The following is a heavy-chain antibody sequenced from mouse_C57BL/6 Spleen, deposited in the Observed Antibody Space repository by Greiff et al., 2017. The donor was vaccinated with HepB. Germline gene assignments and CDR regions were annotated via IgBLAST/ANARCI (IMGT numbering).Heavy chain of an antibody. CDR2: ISYSGST. V-gene: IGHV3-1*01. CDR1: GYSITSGYD. J-gene: IGHJ4*01. CDR3: ARGNFTDAMDY. Sequence: EVQRVESGPGMVKPSQSLSLTCTVTGYSITSGYDWHWIRHFPGNNLEWMGYISYSGSTNYNPSLKSRISITHDTSKNHFFLKLNSVTTEDTATYYCARGNFTDAMDYWGQGTSVTVSS.